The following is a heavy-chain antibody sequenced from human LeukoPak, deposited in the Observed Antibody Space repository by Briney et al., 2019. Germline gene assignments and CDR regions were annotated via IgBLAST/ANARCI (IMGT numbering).Heavy chain of an antibody. V-gene: IGHV1-46*01. Sequence: ASVKVSCKASGYTFTNYYMNWVRQAPGQGLEWMGILSPTGGSTTYAQKFQGRVTMTRDTSTSTVYMELSSLRSEDTAVYYCARASSDYFDYWGQGTLVTVSS. CDR1: GYTFTNYY. CDR2: LSPTGGST. D-gene: IGHD6-6*01. CDR3: ARASSDYFDY. J-gene: IGHJ4*02.